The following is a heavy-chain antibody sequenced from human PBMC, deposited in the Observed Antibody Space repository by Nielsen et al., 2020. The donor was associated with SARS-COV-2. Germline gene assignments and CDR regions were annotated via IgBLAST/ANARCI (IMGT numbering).Heavy chain of an antibody. Sequence: SETLSLTCAVSGGSISSGGYSWSWIRQPPGKGLEWIGYIYHSGSTYYNPSLKSRVTISVDTSKNQFSLKLSSVTAADTAVYYCARHRYSSGWYPWFDPWGQGTLVTVSS. CDR1: GGSISSGGYS. CDR2: IYHSGST. V-gene: IGHV4-30-2*03. J-gene: IGHJ5*02. CDR3: ARHRYSSGWYPWFDP. D-gene: IGHD6-19*01.